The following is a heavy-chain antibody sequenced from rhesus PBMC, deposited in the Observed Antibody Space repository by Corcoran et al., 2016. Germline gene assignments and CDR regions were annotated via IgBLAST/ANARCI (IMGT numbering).Heavy chain of an antibody. Sequence: QVQLQESGPGLVKPSETLSLTCAVSGGSISDDTYWSWIRQPPGKGLGWIGYIYGSGGGTNYNPSPKNRVTISIDTSKNQFSLKLSSVTAADTAVYYCARTVTTFFYGLDSWGQGVVVTVSS. CDR3: ARTVTTFFYGLDS. D-gene: IGHD4-23*01. CDR2: IYGSGGGT. CDR1: GGSISDDTY. J-gene: IGHJ6*01. V-gene: IGHV4-106*01.